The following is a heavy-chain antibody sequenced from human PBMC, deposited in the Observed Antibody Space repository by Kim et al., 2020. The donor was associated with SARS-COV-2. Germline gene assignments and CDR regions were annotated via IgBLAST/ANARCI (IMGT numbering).Heavy chain of an antibody. D-gene: IGHD3-9*01. J-gene: IGHJ6*02. CDR1: GYTFTSYG. V-gene: IGHV1-18*01. CDR3: ARDLDNGRPTHLRYFDWLLYHSTYGMDV. Sequence: ASVKVSCKASGYTFTSYGISWVRQAPGQGLEWMGWISAYNGNTNYAQKLQGRVTMTTDTSTSTAYMELRSLRSDDTAVYYCARDLDNGRPTHLRYFDWLLYHSTYGMDVWGQGTTVTVSS. CDR2: ISAYNGNT.